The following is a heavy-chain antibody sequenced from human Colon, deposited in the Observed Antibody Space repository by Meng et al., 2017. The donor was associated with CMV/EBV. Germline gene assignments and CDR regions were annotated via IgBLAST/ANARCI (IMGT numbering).Heavy chain of an antibody. CDR3: AKDAYGSGSHYDF. CDR2: ITWDGGRA. D-gene: IGHD3-10*01. Sequence: GGSLRLSCVVSGFKLGDYSMHWVRQAPGKGLEWVSLITWDGGRAYYADSVKGRFTISRDNSKNSLYLQMDSLTTEDTAFYFCAKDAYGSGSHYDFWGQGTLVTVSS. CDR1: GFKLGDYS. J-gene: IGHJ4*02. V-gene: IGHV3-43*01.